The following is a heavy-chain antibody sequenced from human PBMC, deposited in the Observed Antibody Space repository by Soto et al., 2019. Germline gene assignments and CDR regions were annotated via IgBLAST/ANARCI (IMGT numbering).Heavy chain of an antibody. CDR1: GYTFTGYY. Sequence: ASVKVSCKASGYTFTGYYMHWVRQAPGQGLEWMGWINPNSGGTNYAQKFQGWVTMTRDTSISTAYMELSRLRSDDTAVYYCARGYIAAAGFTHDAFXIWGQGTMVTVSS. D-gene: IGHD6-13*01. CDR2: INPNSGGT. V-gene: IGHV1-2*04. J-gene: IGHJ3*02. CDR3: ARGYIAAAGFTHDAFXI.